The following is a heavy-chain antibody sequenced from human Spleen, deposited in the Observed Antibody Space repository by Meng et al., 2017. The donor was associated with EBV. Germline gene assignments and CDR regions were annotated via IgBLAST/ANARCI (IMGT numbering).Heavy chain of an antibody. D-gene: IGHD3-22*01. J-gene: IGHJ5*02. Sequence: QLQLQESGPGQVXXXXXLXLTXTVPGDSLSSFYYWAWLRPPPGRGLEWIGSVHYSGSTYYSPSLKSRITVSIDTSKNQFSLRLTSVTAADTAVYYCARVPSSGYQRWFDPWGQGTLVTVSS. CDR2: VHYSGST. CDR1: GDSLSSFYY. CDR3: ARVPSSGYQRWFDP. V-gene: IGHV4-39*07.